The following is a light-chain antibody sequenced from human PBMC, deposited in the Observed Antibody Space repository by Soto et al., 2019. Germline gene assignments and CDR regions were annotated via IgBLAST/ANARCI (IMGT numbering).Light chain of an antibody. V-gene: IGKV3-15*01. J-gene: IGKJ1*01. CDR3: QKYYNWPRT. CDR1: QSVSSY. Sequence: IMLGQSPATLSLSPGERPTLSCGASQSVSSYSAWYQQKPGQAPRLLIYGASTRAAGIPTRFSGSGAGTEFTLTISRLQSEDFAVYYCQKYYNWPRTFGQGTKVDIK. CDR2: GAS.